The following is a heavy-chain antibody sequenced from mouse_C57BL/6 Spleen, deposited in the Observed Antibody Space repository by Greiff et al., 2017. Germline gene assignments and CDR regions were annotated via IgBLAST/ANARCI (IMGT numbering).Heavy chain of an antibody. V-gene: IGHV5-4*01. D-gene: IGHD1-1*01. CDR2: ISDGGSYT. CDR3: ARDQGITTVVATDFDV. CDR1: GFTFSSYA. J-gene: IGHJ1*03. Sequence: EVKLVESGGGLVKPGGSLKLSCAASGFTFSSYAMSWVRQTPEKRLEWVATISDGGSYTYYPDNVKGRFTISRDNAKNNLYLQMSHLKSEDTAMYYCARDQGITTVVATDFDVWGTGTTVTVSS.